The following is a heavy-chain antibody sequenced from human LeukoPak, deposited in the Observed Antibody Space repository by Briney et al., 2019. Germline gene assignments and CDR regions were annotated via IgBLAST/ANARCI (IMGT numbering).Heavy chain of an antibody. Sequence: GGSLRLSCAASGFTFSSYWMHWVRQAPGKGLGWVSRINSDGSSTSYADSVKGRFTISRDNAKNTLYLQMNSLRAEDTAVYYCAGGAFRYYYYMDVWGKGTTVTVSS. D-gene: IGHD2-21*01. V-gene: IGHV3-74*01. CDR2: INSDGSST. CDR3: AGGAFRYYYYMDV. J-gene: IGHJ6*03. CDR1: GFTFSSYW.